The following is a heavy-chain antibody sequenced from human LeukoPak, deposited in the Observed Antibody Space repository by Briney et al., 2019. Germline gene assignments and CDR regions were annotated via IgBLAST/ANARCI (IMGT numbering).Heavy chain of an antibody. V-gene: IGHV3-11*01. J-gene: IGHJ3*02. CDR3: ARETYCSGGSCFPDAFDI. Sequence: GGSLRLSCAASGFTFSDYYMSWIRQAPGKGLEWVSYISSSGSTIYYADSVKGRFTISRDSAKNSLYLQMNSLRAEDTAVYYCARETYCSGGSCFPDAFDIWGQGTMVTVSS. D-gene: IGHD2-15*01. CDR1: GFTFSDYY. CDR2: ISSSGSTI.